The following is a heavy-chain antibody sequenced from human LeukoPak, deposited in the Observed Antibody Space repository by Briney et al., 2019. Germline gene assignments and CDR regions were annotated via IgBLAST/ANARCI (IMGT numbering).Heavy chain of an antibody. CDR1: GGTFSSYA. J-gene: IGHJ4*02. V-gene: IGHV1-69*04. CDR2: IIPILGIA. D-gene: IGHD2-15*01. Sequence: ASVKVSCKASGGTFSSYAISWVRQAPGQGLEWMGRIIPILGIANYAQKFQGRVTITADKSTSTAYMELSSLRSEDTAVYYCARDGSGIADFGYWGQGTLVTVSS. CDR3: ARDGSGIADFGY.